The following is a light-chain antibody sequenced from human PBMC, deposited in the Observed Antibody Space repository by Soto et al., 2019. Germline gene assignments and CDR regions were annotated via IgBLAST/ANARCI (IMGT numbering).Light chain of an antibody. J-gene: IGLJ1*01. CDR3: CSSAGSYSYV. CDR2: DVT. CDR1: SSDVGSYNY. Sequence: QSALTQPRSVSGSPRPSVTLSRTGTSSDVGSYNYVSWYQHHPRKATKLMVYDVTKRPSGVPDRFSGSKSGNTASLTISGLQAEDEADYYCCSSAGSYSYVFGTGTKLTVL. V-gene: IGLV2-11*01.